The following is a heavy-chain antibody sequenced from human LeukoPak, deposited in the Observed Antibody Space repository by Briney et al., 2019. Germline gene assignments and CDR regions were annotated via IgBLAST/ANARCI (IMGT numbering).Heavy chain of an antibody. CDR1: GFTFSSYE. V-gene: IGHV3-48*03. CDR3: ARDEYSYGYADY. D-gene: IGHD5-18*01. J-gene: IGHJ4*02. CDR2: ISSSGSTI. Sequence: GGSLRLSCAASGFTFSSYEMNWVRQAPGKGLEWVSYISSSGSTIYYADSVKGRFTISRDNAKNSLYLQMNSLRAEDTAVYYCARDEYSYGYADYWGQGTLVTVSS.